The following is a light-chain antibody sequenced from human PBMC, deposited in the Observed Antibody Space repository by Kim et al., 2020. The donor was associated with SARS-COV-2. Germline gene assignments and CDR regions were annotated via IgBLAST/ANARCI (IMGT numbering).Light chain of an antibody. CDR2: GAS. Sequence: EIVLTQSPGTLSLSPGERATLSCRASQSLSSYYLAWYQQKPGQAPRLLVFGASSRATGIPDRFRCGGSGTDFTLTITRLEPEDFAVYYCQQFGSSPCTFGQGTRLGIK. V-gene: IGKV3-20*01. CDR1: QSLSSYY. J-gene: IGKJ5*01. CDR3: QQFGSSPCT.